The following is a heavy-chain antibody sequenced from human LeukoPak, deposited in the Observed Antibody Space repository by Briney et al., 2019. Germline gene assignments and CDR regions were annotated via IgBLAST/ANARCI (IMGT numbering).Heavy chain of an antibody. CDR3: ATDGVGFDT. CDR1: GFTFSDYY. J-gene: IGHJ5*02. CDR2: INIGGNNT. V-gene: IGHV3-11*01. Sequence: GGSLRLSCAASGFTFSDYYMSWIRQAPGKGLEWLSYINIGGNNTHYADSVKGRFTISRDNTKKSLYLQMNNLRAEDTAVYYCATDGVGFDTWGQGVLVTVSS.